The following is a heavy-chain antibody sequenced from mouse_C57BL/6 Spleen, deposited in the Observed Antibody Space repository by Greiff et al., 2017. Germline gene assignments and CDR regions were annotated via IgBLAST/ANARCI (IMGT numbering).Heavy chain of an antibody. J-gene: IGHJ2*01. V-gene: IGHV1-82*01. D-gene: IGHD1-1*01. CDR3: AIITTVVAHYFDY. CDR2: IYPGDGDT. CDR1: GYAFSSSW. Sequence: QVQLQQSGPELVKPGASVKISCKASGYAFSSSWMNWAKQRPGKGLEWIGRIYPGDGDTNYNGKFKGKATLTADKSSSTAYMQLSSLTSEDSAVYCCAIITTVVAHYFDYWGQGTTLTVSS.